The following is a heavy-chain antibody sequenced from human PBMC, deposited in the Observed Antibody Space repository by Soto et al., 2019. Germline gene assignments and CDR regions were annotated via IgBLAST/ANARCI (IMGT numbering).Heavy chain of an antibody. D-gene: IGHD2-2*01. V-gene: IGHV1-69*06. Sequence: APVKVSCKASGGTFSSYAISWLRQSPGQGLEWMGGIIPIFGTANYAQKFQGRVTITADKSTSTAYMELSSLRSEDTAVYYCARRDSDSFYCSSTSCFDPFDYWGQGTLVTVSS. J-gene: IGHJ4*02. CDR2: IIPIFGTA. CDR1: GGTFSSYA. CDR3: ARRDSDSFYCSSTSCFDPFDY.